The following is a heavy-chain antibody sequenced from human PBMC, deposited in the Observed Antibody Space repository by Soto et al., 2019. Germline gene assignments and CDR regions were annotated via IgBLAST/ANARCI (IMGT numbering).Heavy chain of an antibody. CDR3: ARGGGRDIVVVTEYFQL. V-gene: IGHV1-18*01. J-gene: IGHJ1*01. D-gene: IGHD2-21*01. Sequence: ASVKVSCKASGYTFTSYGISWVRQAPGQGLEWMGWISAYNGNTNYAQKLQGRVTMTTDTSTSTAYMELRSLRSDDTAVYYCARGGGRDIVVVTEYFQLWGQGTLVTVSS. CDR2: ISAYNGNT. CDR1: GYTFTSYG.